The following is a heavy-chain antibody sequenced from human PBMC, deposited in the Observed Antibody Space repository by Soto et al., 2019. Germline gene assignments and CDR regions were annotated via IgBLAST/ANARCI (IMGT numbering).Heavy chain of an antibody. CDR2: INHLETT. CDR3: PRGGGSDSFDY. V-gene: IGHV4-30-2*01. CDR1: GASISYGNYA. D-gene: IGHD1-26*01. J-gene: IGHJ4*02. Sequence: SETLSLTCTVSGASISYGNYAWSWIRQTPGKGLEWIGYINHLETTFYNPSFESRLTLSIDRAKNQFSLNLNSMSAADRAVYFCPRGGGSDSFDYWGQGILVPVYS.